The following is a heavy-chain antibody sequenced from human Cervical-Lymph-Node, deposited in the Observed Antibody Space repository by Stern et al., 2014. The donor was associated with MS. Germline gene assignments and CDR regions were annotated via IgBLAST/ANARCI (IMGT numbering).Heavy chain of an antibody. CDR1: GFEFSNYG. D-gene: IGHD3-9*01. Sequence: MQLVESGGGVVQPGRSLRLSCAASGFEFSNYGIHWVRQAPGKGLEWVAVIWYDGSKKFYAEFVKGRFTISRDNSKNTAYLQMNSLRAEDTALYYCTGVNYDILTGYYSDYWGQGILVIVSS. CDR2: IWYDGSKK. CDR3: TGVNYDILTGYYSDY. J-gene: IGHJ4*02. V-gene: IGHV3-33*01.